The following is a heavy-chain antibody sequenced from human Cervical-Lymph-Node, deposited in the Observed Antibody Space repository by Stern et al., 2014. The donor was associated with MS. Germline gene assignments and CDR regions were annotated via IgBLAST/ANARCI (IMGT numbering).Heavy chain of an antibody. CDR1: GFPFSDFY. Sequence: EVQLVESGGGLVQPGGSLRLSCAASGFPFSDFYMDWVRQAPGKGLEWVGRSRSKAKSYTKDYAASVKGRFTISRDDSKNSLYLQMNSLKTEDTAVYYCSRDSSGDYWGPGTLVTVSS. V-gene: IGHV3-72*01. CDR2: SRSKAKSYTK. CDR3: SRDSSGDY. J-gene: IGHJ4*02.